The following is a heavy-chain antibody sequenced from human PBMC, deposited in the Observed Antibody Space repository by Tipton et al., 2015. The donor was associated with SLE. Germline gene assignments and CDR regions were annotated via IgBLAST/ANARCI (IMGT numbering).Heavy chain of an antibody. J-gene: IGHJ3*02. V-gene: IGHV3-53*05. D-gene: IGHD1-26*01. CDR2: IYSGGST. Sequence: SLRLSCAASGFTVSSNYMSWVRQAPGKGLEWVSVIYSGGSTYYADSVKGRFTISRDNSKNTLYLQMNSLRAEETAVYYCARVRVGATDDAFDIWGQGTMVTVSS. CDR3: ARVRVGATDDAFDI. CDR1: GFTVSSNY.